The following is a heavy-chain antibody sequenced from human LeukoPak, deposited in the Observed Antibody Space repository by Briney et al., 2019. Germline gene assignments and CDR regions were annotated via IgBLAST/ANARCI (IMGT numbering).Heavy chain of an antibody. V-gene: IGHV5-51*01. Sequence: GESLKISCKGSGYSFTSYWIGWVRQMPGKGLEWMEIIYPGDSDTRYSPSFQGQVTISADKSISTAYLQWSSLKASDTAMYYCARYEATYYDFWSGYYTPPYFDYWGQGTLVTVSS. J-gene: IGHJ4*02. CDR1: GYSFTSYW. D-gene: IGHD3-3*01. CDR3: ARYEATYYDFWSGYYTPPYFDY. CDR2: IYPGDSDT.